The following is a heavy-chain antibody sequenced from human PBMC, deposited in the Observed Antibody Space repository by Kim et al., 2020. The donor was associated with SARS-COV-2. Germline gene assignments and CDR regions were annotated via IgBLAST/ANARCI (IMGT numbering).Heavy chain of an antibody. V-gene: IGHV5-51*01. D-gene: IGHD6-13*01. CDR2: IYPGDSDS. J-gene: IGHJ4*02. CDR3: ATQGSSSWKHYFDF. CDR1: GYSFTSYW. Sequence: GESLKISCRGSGYSFTSYWIGWVRQMPGKGLEWMGIIYPGDSDSRYSPSFQGQVTISADKSISTAYLQLSSLKASDTVVYYCATQGSSSWKHYFDFWGQGTLVTVSS.